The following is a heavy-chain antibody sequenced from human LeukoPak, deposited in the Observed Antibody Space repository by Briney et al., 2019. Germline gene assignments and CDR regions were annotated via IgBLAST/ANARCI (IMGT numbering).Heavy chain of an antibody. CDR3: ARHAETKQWLVRGTHNWFDP. D-gene: IGHD6-19*01. V-gene: IGHV2-5*01. CDR1: GFSLSTSGVG. CDR2: IYWNDDK. J-gene: IGHJ5*02. Sequence: SGPTLVNPTQTLTLTCTFSGFSLSTSGVGVGWIRQPPGKALEWLALIYWNDDKRYSPSLKSRLTITKDTSKNQVVLTMTNMDPVDTATYYCARHAETKQWLVRGTHNWFDPWGQGTLVTVSS.